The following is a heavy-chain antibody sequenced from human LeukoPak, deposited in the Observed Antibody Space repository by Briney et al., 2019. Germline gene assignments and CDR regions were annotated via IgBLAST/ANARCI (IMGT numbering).Heavy chain of an antibody. CDR1: GYTFTSYG. CDR2: ISAYNGNT. Sequence: GASVKVSCKASGYTFTSYGISRVRQAPGQGLEWMGWISAYNGNTNYAQKLQGRVTMTTDTSTSTAYMELRSLRSDDTAVYYCARWGLAYCGGDCYSSFDYWGQGTLVTVSS. D-gene: IGHD2-21*02. V-gene: IGHV1-18*01. J-gene: IGHJ4*02. CDR3: ARWGLAYCGGDCYSSFDY.